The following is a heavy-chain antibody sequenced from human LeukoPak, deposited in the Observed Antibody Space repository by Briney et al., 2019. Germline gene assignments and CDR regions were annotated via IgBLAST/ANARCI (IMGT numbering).Heavy chain of an antibody. Sequence: GGSLGLSCAASGFTFHNYVMTWVRQAPGKGLEWVSTIGTIGNTYYADSVKGRFTTSKDNSKNTLYLQMHSLRAEDTALYYCTKGAHGDYDYWGQGTLVTVSS. D-gene: IGHD4-17*01. J-gene: IGHJ4*02. CDR1: GFTFHNYV. V-gene: IGHV3-23*01. CDR2: IGTIGNT. CDR3: TKGAHGDYDY.